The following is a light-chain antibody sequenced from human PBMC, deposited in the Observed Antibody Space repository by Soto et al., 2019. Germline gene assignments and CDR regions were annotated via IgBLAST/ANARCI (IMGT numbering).Light chain of an antibody. CDR2: AAS. CDR1: QSISNA. J-gene: IGKJ4*01. Sequence: DIQMTQSPSSLSASVGDRVTITCRASQSISNALNWYQQKPGKAPKLLIYAASSLQSGVPSRFSGSGSGTDFTLTISSLQPADFATYSCQQSFSAPLTFGGGTRVEI. CDR3: QQSFSAPLT. V-gene: IGKV1-39*01.